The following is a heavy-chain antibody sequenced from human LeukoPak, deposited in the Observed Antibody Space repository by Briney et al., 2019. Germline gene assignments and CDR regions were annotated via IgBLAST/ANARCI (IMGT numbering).Heavy chain of an antibody. CDR3: ARDEAGMVANTLGDY. CDR2: INAGNGNT. CDR1: GYTFTSYA. J-gene: IGHJ4*02. Sequence: GASVKVSCKASGYTFTSYAMHWVRQAPGQRLEWMGWINAGNGNTKYSQKFQGRVTMTTDTSTSTAYMELRSLRSDDTAVYYCARDEAGMVANTLGDYWGQGTLVTVSS. V-gene: IGHV1-3*01. D-gene: IGHD5-12*01.